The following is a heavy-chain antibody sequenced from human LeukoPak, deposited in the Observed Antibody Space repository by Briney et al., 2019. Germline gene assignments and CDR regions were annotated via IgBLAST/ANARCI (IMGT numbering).Heavy chain of an antibody. D-gene: IGHD4-17*01. CDR2: ISYSGST. J-gene: IGHJ4*02. CDR1: GASISSYF. V-gene: IGHV4-59*08. CDR3: ARHEGMTTYDH. Sequence: SETLSLTCTVSGASISSYFWSWIRQPPGKGLEWIGYISYSGSTNYNASLRSRVTMSVDTSKNQFSLNLNSVTAADTAVYYCARHEGMTTYDHWGQGTLVTVSS.